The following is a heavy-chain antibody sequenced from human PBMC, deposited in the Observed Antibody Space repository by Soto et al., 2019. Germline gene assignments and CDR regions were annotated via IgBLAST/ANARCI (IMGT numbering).Heavy chain of an antibody. D-gene: IGHD4-17*01. Sequence: GGSLRLSCAASGFTFSSNAMSWVRQAPGKGPEWVSGISGSDGSTYYTDSVKGRFTISRDNSKNTLVLQMTSLRDEDTAVYHCSRGADYLWFDPWGQGAMVTVYS. CDR1: GFTFSSNA. CDR2: ISGSDGST. J-gene: IGHJ5*02. V-gene: IGHV3-23*01. CDR3: SRGADYLWFDP.